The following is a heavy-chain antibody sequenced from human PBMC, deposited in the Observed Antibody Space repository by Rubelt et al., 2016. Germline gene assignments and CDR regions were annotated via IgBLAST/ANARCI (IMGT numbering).Heavy chain of an antibody. D-gene: IGHD1-7*01. Sequence: EVQVVESGGGLIQPGGPLSLSCAASGFTFRSYWMSWARQAPGKGLEWAATINQDGGGRYYVDSVKGRSTISRDNPKNSLYLHRNSLRADDTAGFYCGSDLAWNYDHWGQRSLVIVSS. J-gene: IGHJ5*02. CDR1: GFTFRSYW. V-gene: IGHV3-7*01. CDR2: INQDGGGR. CDR3: GSDLAWNYDH.